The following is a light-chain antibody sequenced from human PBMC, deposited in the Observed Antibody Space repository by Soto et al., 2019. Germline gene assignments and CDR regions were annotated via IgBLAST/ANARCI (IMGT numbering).Light chain of an antibody. Sequence: DIQMTQSPSSLSASVEDRVIITCRASQSISNHLNWSQQKPGKAPKLLIYKASTLKSGVPSRFSGSGSGTEFTLTISSLQPDDFATYYCKHYNSYSEAFGQGTKVDIK. CDR1: QSISNH. J-gene: IGKJ1*01. CDR2: KAS. CDR3: KHYNSYSEA. V-gene: IGKV1-5*03.